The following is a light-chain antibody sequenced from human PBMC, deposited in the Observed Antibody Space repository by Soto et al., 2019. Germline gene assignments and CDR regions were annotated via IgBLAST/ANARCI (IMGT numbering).Light chain of an antibody. Sequence: DIQMTQSPSTLSASVGDRVTITCRASQTISSWLAWYQQKPGKAPNLLIQTASSLESGVPSRFSGGGSGTEFTLTISNLQPDDFATYYCQQYNSYPLTFGGGTKVENK. CDR3: QQYNSYPLT. CDR1: QTISSW. CDR2: TAS. J-gene: IGKJ4*01. V-gene: IGKV1-5*03.